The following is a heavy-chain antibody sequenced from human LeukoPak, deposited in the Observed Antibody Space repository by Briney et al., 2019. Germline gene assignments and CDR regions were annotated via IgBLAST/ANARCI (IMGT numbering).Heavy chain of an antibody. V-gene: IGHV3-21*01. CDR2: ISSSGDYF. Sequence: GGSLRLSCAASGFSFSSYTMNWVRQAPGKGLEWVSSISSSGDYFHYADSVKGRFTISRDNVKNSLHLQMTSLRAEDTAVYYCASQGGFDDWGQGTLVTVSS. CDR3: ASQGGFDD. J-gene: IGHJ4*02. CDR1: GFSFSSYT. D-gene: IGHD2-15*01.